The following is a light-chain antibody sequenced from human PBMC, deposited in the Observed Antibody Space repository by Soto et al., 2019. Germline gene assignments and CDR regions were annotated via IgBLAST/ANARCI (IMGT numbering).Light chain of an antibody. J-gene: IGKJ5*01. CDR3: QQSYNTPIT. CDR1: QNIDSY. CDR2: GAA. V-gene: IGKV1-39*01. Sequence: DIQMTQSPSSLSASVGDRVTITSRASQNIDSYLNWYQQRPGKXPKLLIHGAASLQSGVPSRFSGCGFGTDFARTLNSLQMEDFATYYCQQSYNTPITFGQGTLLEIK.